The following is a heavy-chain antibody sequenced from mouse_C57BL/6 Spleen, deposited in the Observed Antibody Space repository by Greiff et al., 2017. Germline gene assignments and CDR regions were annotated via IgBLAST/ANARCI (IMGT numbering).Heavy chain of an antibody. D-gene: IGHD1-1*01. CDR1: GYTFTSYG. CDR2: IYPRSGNT. Sequence: VQLQESGAELARPGASVKLSCKASGYTFTSYGISWVKQRTGQGLEWIGEIYPRSGNTYYNEKVKGKATLTADKSASPAYMELRSLTSEDAAVYFCARGHGSDWYFDVWGTGTTVTVSS. J-gene: IGHJ1*03. CDR3: ARGHGSDWYFDV. V-gene: IGHV1-81*01.